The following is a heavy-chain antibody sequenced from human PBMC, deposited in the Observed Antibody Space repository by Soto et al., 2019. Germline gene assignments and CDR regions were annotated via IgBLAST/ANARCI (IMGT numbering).Heavy chain of an antibody. V-gene: IGHV4-34*01. Sequence: QVHLQQWGAGLLKPSETLSLTCAVYGGSFSGYYWSWIRQPPGKGLEWIGEISHSGSTNYNPSLKSPVTISVDTSKNQFSLNLNSMTAADTAMYYCAGGSRAIWGQGTMVTVSS. CDR3: AGGSRAI. J-gene: IGHJ3*02. CDR2: ISHSGST. CDR1: GGSFSGYY.